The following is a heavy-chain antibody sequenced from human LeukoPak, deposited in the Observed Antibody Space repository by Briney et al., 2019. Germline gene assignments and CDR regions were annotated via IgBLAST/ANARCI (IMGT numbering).Heavy chain of an antibody. D-gene: IGHD3-10*01. CDR2: ISAYNGNT. CDR3: ARGGVIWFGELLTFTYYYMDV. CDR1: GYTFTSYG. V-gene: IGHV1-18*01. J-gene: IGHJ6*03. Sequence: ASVKVSCKASGYTFTSYGISRVRQAPGQGLEWMGWISAYNGNTNYAQKLQGRVTMTTDTSTSTAYMELRSLRSDDTAGYYCARGGVIWFGELLTFTYYYMDVWGKGTTVTVSS.